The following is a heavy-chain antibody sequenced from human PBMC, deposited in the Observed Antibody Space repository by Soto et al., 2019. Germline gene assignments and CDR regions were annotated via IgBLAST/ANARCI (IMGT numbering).Heavy chain of an antibody. CDR3: ARVLLRYFDWLPHYYYYYGMDV. D-gene: IGHD3-9*01. CDR1: GYTFTGYY. J-gene: IGHJ6*02. CDR2: INPNSGGT. V-gene: IGHV1-2*02. Sequence: VASVKVSCKASGYTFTGYYMHWVRQAPGQGLEWMGWINPNSGGTNYAQKFQGRVTMTRDTSISTAYMELSRLRSDDTAVYYCARVLLRYFDWLPHYYYYYGMDVWGQGTTVTVSS.